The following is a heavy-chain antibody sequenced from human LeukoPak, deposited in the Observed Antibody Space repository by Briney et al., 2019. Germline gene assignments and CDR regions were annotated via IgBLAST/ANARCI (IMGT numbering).Heavy chain of an antibody. J-gene: IGHJ4*02. CDR3: AKDQSGSYPYYFDY. V-gene: IGHV3-23*01. Sequence: GGSLRLSCAPSGFTFTSYAMSWVRQAPGKGLEWVSAISGSGGSTYYADSVKGRFTISRDNSKNTLYLQMNSLRAEDTAVYYCAKDQSGSYPYYFDYWGQGTLVTVSS. D-gene: IGHD3-10*01. CDR1: GFTFTSYA. CDR2: ISGSGGST.